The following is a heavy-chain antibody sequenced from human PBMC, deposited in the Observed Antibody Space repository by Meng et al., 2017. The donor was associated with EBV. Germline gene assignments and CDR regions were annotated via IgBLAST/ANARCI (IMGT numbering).Heavy chain of an antibody. J-gene: IGHJ4*02. D-gene: IGHD1-26*01. V-gene: IGHV4-34*01. Sequence: QLRVWGAGLVTPSESPRLTWAVYGGAFSGSYWSWIRQPPGKGLGWIGESNHRGSTNYNPSLKSRVTIAVDTSKNQFSLKLSSVTAADTAVDYCARGGSGSYYTENRSALPDYWGQGTLVTVSS. CDR1: GGAFSGSY. CDR2: SNHRGST. CDR3: ARGGSGSYYTENRSALPDY.